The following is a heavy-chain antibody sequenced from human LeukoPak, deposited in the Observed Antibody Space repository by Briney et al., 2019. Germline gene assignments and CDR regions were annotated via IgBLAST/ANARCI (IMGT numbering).Heavy chain of an antibody. Sequence: GRSLRLSCAASGFTFDDYAMHWVRQAPGKGLEWVSGISWNSGSIGYADSVKGRFTISRDNAKNSLYLQTNSLRAEDTALYYCAKGVEWELLPSSFDYWGQGTLVTVSS. D-gene: IGHD1-26*01. V-gene: IGHV3-9*01. CDR3: AKGVEWELLPSSFDY. CDR2: ISWNSGSI. CDR1: GFTFDDYA. J-gene: IGHJ4*02.